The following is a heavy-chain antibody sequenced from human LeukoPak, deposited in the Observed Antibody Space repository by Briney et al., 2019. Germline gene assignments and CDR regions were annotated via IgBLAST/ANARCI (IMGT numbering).Heavy chain of an antibody. V-gene: IGHV3-23*01. CDR1: GFTFSSYA. J-gene: IGHJ4*02. CDR3: AKGALSWLDY. D-gene: IGHD5-12*01. Sequence: PGVSLRLSCAASGFTFSSYAMTWVRQAPGKGLEWVSAISGSGGSTYYADSVKGRFTISRDNSKNTLYLQVNSLRAEDTAVYYCAKGALSWLDYWGQGTLVTVSS. CDR2: ISGSGGST.